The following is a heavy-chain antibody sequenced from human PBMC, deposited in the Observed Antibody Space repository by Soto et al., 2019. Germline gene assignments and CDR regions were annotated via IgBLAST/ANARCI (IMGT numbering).Heavy chain of an antibody. D-gene: IGHD6-19*01. Sequence: QLQLQESGPGLVKPSETLSLTCTVSGGSISSSSYYWGWIRQPPGKWLEWIGSIYYSGSTYYNPSLTSRVTISIDTSTNKISLNVSSLTDADTAVYYCARHAVHSSVFTDYWGQGTLVTVSS. CDR1: GGSISSSSYY. V-gene: IGHV4-39*01. CDR3: ARHAVHSSVFTDY. CDR2: IYYSGST. J-gene: IGHJ4*02.